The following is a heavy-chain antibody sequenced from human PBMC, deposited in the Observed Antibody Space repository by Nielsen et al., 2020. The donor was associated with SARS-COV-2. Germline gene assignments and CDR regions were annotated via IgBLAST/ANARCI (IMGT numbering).Heavy chain of an antibody. CDR2: INPSGGST. V-gene: IGHV1-46*01. CDR3: ARGERGVLLWFGEEPSLDP. Sequence: ASVKVSCKASGYTFTSYYMHWVRQAPGQGLEWMGIINPSGGSTSYAQKFQGRVTMTRDTSTSTVYMELSSLRSEDTAVYYCARGERGVLLWFGEEPSLDPWGQGTLVTVSS. D-gene: IGHD3-10*01. CDR1: GYTFTSYY. J-gene: IGHJ5*02.